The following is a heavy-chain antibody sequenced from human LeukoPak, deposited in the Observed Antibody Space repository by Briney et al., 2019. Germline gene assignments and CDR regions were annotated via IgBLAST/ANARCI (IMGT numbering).Heavy chain of an antibody. V-gene: IGHV3-23*01. CDR3: AKVGSQNCGGDCYSRWFDP. CDR1: GFTFSSYA. J-gene: IGHJ5*02. Sequence: GGSLRLSCAASGFTFSSYAMTWVRQAPGKGLEWVSSISGSGDYTYYADSVKGRFTISRDNPKNTLYLQMNSLRAEDTAVYYCAKVGSQNCGGDCYSRWFDPWGQGILVTVSS. D-gene: IGHD2-21*02. CDR2: ISGSGDYT.